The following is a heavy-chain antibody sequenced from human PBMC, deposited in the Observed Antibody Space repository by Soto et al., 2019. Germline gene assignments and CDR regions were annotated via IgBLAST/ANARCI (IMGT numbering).Heavy chain of an antibody. D-gene: IGHD3-10*01. J-gene: IGHJ4*02. CDR1: GGSINSNNYF. CDR2: LYYNGNT. V-gene: IGHV4-39*01. Sequence: PSETLSLTCIVSGGSINSNNYFWGWIRQPPGKGLQWIGSLYYNGNTYSNPSLKSRITISVDTSKSQFSLRLSSVTAADTAIYYCARHGPSVVRGTYYFDFWGQGTLVTVSS. CDR3: ARHGPSVVRGTYYFDF.